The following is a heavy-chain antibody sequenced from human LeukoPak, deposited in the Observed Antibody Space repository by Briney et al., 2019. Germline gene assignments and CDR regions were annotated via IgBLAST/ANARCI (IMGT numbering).Heavy chain of an antibody. CDR2: IYTSGST. CDR3: ARENAPHYYGSGSPAFDY. J-gene: IGHJ4*02. CDR1: GGSISSYY. V-gene: IGHV4-4*07. Sequence: PSETLSLTCTVSGGSISSYYWSWIRQPAGKGLEWIGRIYTSGSTNYNPSLKSRVTMSVDTSKNQFSLKLSSVTAADTAVYYCARENAPHYYGSGSPAFDYWGQGTLVTVSS. D-gene: IGHD3-10*01.